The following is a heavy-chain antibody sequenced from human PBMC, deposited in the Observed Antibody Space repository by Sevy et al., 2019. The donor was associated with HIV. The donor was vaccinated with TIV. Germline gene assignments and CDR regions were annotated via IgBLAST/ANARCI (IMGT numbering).Heavy chain of an antibody. D-gene: IGHD2-15*01. CDR3: ARQVQDIVVVVAARSDWFDP. Sequence: SETLSLTCTVSGGSISSSSYYWGWIRQPPGKGLEWIGSIYYSGSTSYNPSLKSRVTISVDTSKNQFSLKLSSVTAADTAVYYCARQVQDIVVVVAARSDWFDPWGQGTLVTVSS. J-gene: IGHJ5*02. CDR2: IYYSGST. CDR1: GGSISSSSYY. V-gene: IGHV4-39*01.